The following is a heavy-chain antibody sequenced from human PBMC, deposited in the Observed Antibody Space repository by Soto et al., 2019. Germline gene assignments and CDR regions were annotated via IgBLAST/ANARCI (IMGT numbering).Heavy chain of an antibody. D-gene: IGHD3-10*01. CDR3: TTGGPDYYGSGSYYN. J-gene: IGHJ4*02. CDR1: GFTFSNAW. Sequence: GGSLRLSCAASGFTFSNAWMTWVRQAPGKGLEWVGRIKSKIDGGTTDFAAPVKGRFTISRDDSKNTLYLQMNSLKTEDTAVYYCTTGGPDYYGSGSYYNWGQGTLVTVSS. V-gene: IGHV3-15*01. CDR2: IKSKIDGGTT.